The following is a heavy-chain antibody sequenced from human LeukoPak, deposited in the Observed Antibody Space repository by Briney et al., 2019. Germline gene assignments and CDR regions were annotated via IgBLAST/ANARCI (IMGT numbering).Heavy chain of an antibody. CDR2: IYYSGST. V-gene: IGHV4-39*07. Sequence: SETLSLTCTVSGGSISSSSYYWGWIRQPPGKGLEWIGSIYYSGSTYYNPSLKSRVTISVDTSKNQFSLKLSSVTAADTAVYYCARDPGESCSGGSCYLDAFDIWGQGAMVTVSS. J-gene: IGHJ3*02. CDR3: ARDPGESCSGGSCYLDAFDI. CDR1: GGSISSSSYY. D-gene: IGHD2-15*01.